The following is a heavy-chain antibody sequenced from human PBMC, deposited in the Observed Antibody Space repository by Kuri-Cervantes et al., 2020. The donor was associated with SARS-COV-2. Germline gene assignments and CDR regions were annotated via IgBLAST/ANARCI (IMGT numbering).Heavy chain of an antibody. CDR3: ARIMDIVVVPAAGYGMDV. CDR2: INPSGGST. CDR1: GYTFTSYY. V-gene: IGHV1-46*01. J-gene: IGHJ6*02. Sequence: ASVKVSCKASGYTFTSYYMHWVRQAPGQGLEWMGIINPSGGSTSYAQKFQGRVTMTRDTSTSTVYMELSSLRSEDTAVYYCARIMDIVVVPAAGYGMDVWGQGTTVTVSS. D-gene: IGHD2-2*03.